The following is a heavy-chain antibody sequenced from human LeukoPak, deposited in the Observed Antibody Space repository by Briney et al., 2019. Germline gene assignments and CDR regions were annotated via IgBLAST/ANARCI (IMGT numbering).Heavy chain of an antibody. D-gene: IGHD3-3*01. CDR1: GGSISSGGYY. V-gene: IGHV4-30-2*01. CDR3: ARELRFLECLDY. CDR2: IYHSGST. J-gene: IGHJ4*02. Sequence: SETLSLTCTVSGGSISSGGYYRSWIRQPPGKGLEWIGYIYHSGSTYYNPSLKSRVTISVDRSKNQFSLKLSSVTAADTAVYYCARELRFLECLDYWGQGTLVTISS.